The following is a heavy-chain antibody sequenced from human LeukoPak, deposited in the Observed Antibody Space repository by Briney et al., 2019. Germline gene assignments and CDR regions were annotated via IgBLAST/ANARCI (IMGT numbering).Heavy chain of an antibody. J-gene: IGHJ4*02. Sequence: GGSLRLSCAASGFTFSNYWMTWVRQAPGKGLEWVANIKPDGSVGYYVDSVRGRFIISRDNAGNSLYLQMNSLRVEDTAVYYCTQNLVAAAGGHWGQGTLLIVSS. CDR2: IKPDGSVG. CDR3: TQNLVAAAGGH. CDR1: GFTFSNYW. V-gene: IGHV3-7*01. D-gene: IGHD6-13*01.